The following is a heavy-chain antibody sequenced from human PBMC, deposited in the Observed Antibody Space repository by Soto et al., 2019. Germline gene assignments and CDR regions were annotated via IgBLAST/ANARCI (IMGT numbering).Heavy chain of an antibody. CDR2: ISSSGSTI. CDR1: GFTFSDYY. Sequence: GGSLRLSCAASGFTFSDYYMSWIRQAPGKGLEWVSYISSSGSTIYYADSVKGRFTISRDNAKNSLYLQMNSLRAEDTAVYYCASPPEAVAGYYYYMDVWGKGTSVTVSS. V-gene: IGHV3-11*01. D-gene: IGHD6-19*01. CDR3: ASPPEAVAGYYYYMDV. J-gene: IGHJ6*03.